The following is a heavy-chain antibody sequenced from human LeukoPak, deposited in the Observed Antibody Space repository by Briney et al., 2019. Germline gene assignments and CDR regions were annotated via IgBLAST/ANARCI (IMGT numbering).Heavy chain of an antibody. CDR3: ARGYGDYSYYFDY. J-gene: IGHJ4*02. V-gene: IGHV1-69*02. Sequence: SVKVSCTASGGTFSSYTISWVRQAPGQGLEWMGRIIPILGIANYAQKFQGRVTITADKSTSTAYMELSSLRSEDTAVYYCARGYGDYSYYFDYWGQGTLVTVSS. D-gene: IGHD4-17*01. CDR1: GGTFSSYT. CDR2: IIPILGIA.